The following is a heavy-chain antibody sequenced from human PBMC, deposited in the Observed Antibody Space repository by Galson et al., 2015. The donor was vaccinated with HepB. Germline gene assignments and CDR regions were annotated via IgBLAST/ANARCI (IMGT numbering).Heavy chain of an antibody. Sequence: SVKVSCKASGYTFTGYYMHWVRQAPAQGLEWMGIINPSGGSTDYAQKFRGRLTMTRDTSTSTVFMELSSLRSEDTAVYHCARGVLLWDGPDYWGQGTLVTVSS. J-gene: IGHJ4*02. CDR3: ARGVLLWDGPDY. V-gene: IGHV1-46*01. D-gene: IGHD3-10*01. CDR2: INPSGGST. CDR1: GYTFTGYY.